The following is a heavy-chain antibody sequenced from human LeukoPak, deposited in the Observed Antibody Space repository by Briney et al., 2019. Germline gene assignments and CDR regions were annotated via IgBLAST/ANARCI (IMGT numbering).Heavy chain of an antibody. Sequence: SETLSLTCTVSGGSVSSGSYYWSWIRQPPGKGLEWIGYIYNSGSTNHNPSLKSRVTISADTSKNQFSLKLSSVTAADTAVYYCARDAGGELATSYGLDVWDQGTTVTVSS. V-gene: IGHV4-61*01. CDR3: ARDAGGELATSYGLDV. CDR2: IYNSGST. CDR1: GGSVSSGSYY. D-gene: IGHD5-24*01. J-gene: IGHJ6*02.